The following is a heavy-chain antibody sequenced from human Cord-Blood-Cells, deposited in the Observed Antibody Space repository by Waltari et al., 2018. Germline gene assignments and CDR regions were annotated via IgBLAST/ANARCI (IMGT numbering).Heavy chain of an antibody. D-gene: IGHD4-4*01. CDR2: IKQDGSEK. CDR1: AFTFSSYW. V-gene: IGHV3-7*01. Sequence: EVQLVESGGGLVQPGGSLRLSCAASAFTFSSYWLSWVRQAPGKGLEWVANIKQDGSEKYYVDSVKGRFTISRDNAKNSLYLQMNSLRAEDTAVYYCAREGTVTTGPFDYWGQGTLVTVSS. CDR3: AREGTVTTGPFDY. J-gene: IGHJ4*02.